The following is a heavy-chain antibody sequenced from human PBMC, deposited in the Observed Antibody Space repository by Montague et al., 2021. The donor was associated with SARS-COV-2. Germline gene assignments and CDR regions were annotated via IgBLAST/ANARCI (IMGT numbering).Heavy chain of an antibody. CDR3: ARQENSSGWFKPDAFDT. V-gene: IGHV4-39*01. J-gene: IGHJ3*02. CDR2: IYYSGST. D-gene: IGHD6-19*01. Sequence: SETLSLTCTVSGGSISSSSYYWGWIRQPPGKGLEWIGSIYYSGSTYYNPSLKSRVTISVDTSKNQFSLKLSSATAADTAVYYCARQENSSGWFKPDAFDTWGQGTMVTVSS. CDR1: GGSISSSSYY.